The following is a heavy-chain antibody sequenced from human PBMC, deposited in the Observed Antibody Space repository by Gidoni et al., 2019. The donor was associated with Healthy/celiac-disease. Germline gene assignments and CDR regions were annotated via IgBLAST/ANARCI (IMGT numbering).Heavy chain of an antibody. D-gene: IGHD6-19*01. V-gene: IGHV3-23*01. CDR2: ISGSGGST. CDR1: GFTFSSYA. J-gene: IGHJ4*02. CDR3: ASSGYSSGNFDY. Sequence: EVQLLESGGGLVQPGGSLRLSCAASGFTFSSYAMSWVRQAPGKGLEWVSAISGSGGSTYYADSVKGRFTISRDNSKNTLYLQMNSLRAEDTAVYYCASSGYSSGNFDYWGQGTLVTVSS.